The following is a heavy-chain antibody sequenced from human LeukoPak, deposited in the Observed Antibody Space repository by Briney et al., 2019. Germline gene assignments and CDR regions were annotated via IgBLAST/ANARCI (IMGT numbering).Heavy chain of an antibody. J-gene: IGHJ4*02. CDR3: ARDHDSSGYGY. Sequence: ASVKVSCKAFAGTFSSYAISWVRQAPGQGLEWMGWISAYNGNTNYAQKLQGRVTMTTDTSTSTAYMELRSLRSDDTAVYYCARDHDSSGYGYWGQGTLVTVSS. CDR2: ISAYNGNT. D-gene: IGHD3-22*01. V-gene: IGHV1-18*01. CDR1: AGTFSSYA.